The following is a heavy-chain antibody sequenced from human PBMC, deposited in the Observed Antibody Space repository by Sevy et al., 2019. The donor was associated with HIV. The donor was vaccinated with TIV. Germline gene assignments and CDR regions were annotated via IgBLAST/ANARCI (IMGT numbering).Heavy chain of an antibody. V-gene: IGHV1-69*01. J-gene: IGHJ6*02. D-gene: IGHD6-6*01. CDR2: IIPIFGTA. CDR3: ARAPLAYSSSSGGYYYYYGMDV. Sequence: ASVKVSCKASGGTFSSYAISWVRQAPGQGLEWMGGIIPIFGTANYAQKFQGRLTITADESTSTAYMELSSLRSEDTAVYYCARAPLAYSSSSGGYYYYYGMDVWGQGTTVTVSS. CDR1: GGTFSSYA.